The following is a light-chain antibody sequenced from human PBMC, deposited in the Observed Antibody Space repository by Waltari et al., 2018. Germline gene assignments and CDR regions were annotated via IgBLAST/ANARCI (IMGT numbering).Light chain of an antibody. CDR1: SSDVGGYNY. V-gene: IGLV2-14*03. Sequence: QSALTQPASVSGSPGQSITISCTGTSSDVGGYNYVSWFQQYPGKAPTLMVYDVSNRTSGFSNRFSRSKSGNTASLTISGLQAEDEAEYYCSSYTTSTTVVFGGGTKLTVL. CDR2: DVS. CDR3: SSYTTSTTVV. J-gene: IGLJ2*01.